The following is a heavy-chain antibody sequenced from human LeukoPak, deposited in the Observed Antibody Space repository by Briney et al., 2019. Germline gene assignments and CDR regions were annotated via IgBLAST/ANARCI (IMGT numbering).Heavy chain of an antibody. Sequence: QPGGSLRLSCTASGFTLSSYAMSWVRQAPGKGLKWVSTITTGDGNTYYADSVKGRFTVSRDDSKNTLYLQMNSLRAEDTAVYYCAKDGGLWVSAHWGDSWGRGTLVTVSS. CDR1: GFTLSSYA. CDR3: AKDGGLWVSAHWGDS. D-gene: IGHD7-27*01. CDR2: ITTGDGNT. V-gene: IGHV3-23*01. J-gene: IGHJ4*02.